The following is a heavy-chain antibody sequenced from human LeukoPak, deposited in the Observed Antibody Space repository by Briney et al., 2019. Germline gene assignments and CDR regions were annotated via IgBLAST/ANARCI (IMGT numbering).Heavy chain of an antibody. CDR1: GYTFTGYY. V-gene: IGHV1-18*01. CDR2: ISAYNGNT. D-gene: IGHD5-18*01. CDR3: ARVGIQLWLGIDYYYYYMDV. J-gene: IGHJ6*03. Sequence: ASVKVSCKASGYTFTGYYIHWVRQAPGQGLEWMGWISAYNGNTNYAQKLQGRVTMTTDTSTSTAYMELRSLRSDDTAVYYCARVGIQLWLGIDYYYYYMDVWGKGTTVTISS.